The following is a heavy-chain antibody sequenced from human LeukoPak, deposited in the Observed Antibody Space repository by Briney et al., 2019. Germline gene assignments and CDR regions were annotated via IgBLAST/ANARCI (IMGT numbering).Heavy chain of an antibody. D-gene: IGHD1-14*01. J-gene: IGHJ6*03. CDR2: ITHSGST. CDR1: GYPITSGYY. CDR3: ARDRYHYMDV. Sequence: SETLSLTCNISGYPITSGYYWGWIRQPPGKGLEWIGSITHSGSTYYNPSLKSRVTISVDTSKNQLSLKLSSVTAADTAVFYCARDRYHYMDVWGKGTTVTVS. V-gene: IGHV4-38-2*02.